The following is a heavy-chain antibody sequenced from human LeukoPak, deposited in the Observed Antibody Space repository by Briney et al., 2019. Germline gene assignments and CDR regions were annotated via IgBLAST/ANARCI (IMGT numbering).Heavy chain of an antibody. Sequence: GGSLRLSCAASGFTISNHWLTWVRQAPGRGLEWVAHINPDGSQKDCVDSVTGRFTISRDNAKNSVYLQVNSLRAEDTALYYCARGQYGLDIWGQGTMVTVSS. D-gene: IGHD4-17*01. V-gene: IGHV3-7*01. CDR3: ARGQYGLDI. J-gene: IGHJ3*02. CDR1: GFTISNHW. CDR2: INPDGSQK.